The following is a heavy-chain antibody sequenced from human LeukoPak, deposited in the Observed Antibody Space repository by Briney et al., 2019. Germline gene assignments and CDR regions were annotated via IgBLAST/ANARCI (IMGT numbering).Heavy chain of an antibody. Sequence: SETLSLTCTVSGGSISSSSYYWGWIRQPPGKGLEWIGSIYYSGSTYYNPSLKSRVSLSVDTSKKQFSLKLRSVTAADTAVYYCARQGYGDFSSRPFDYWGQGTLVTVSS. CDR2: IYYSGST. CDR3: ARQGYGDFSSRPFDY. D-gene: IGHD4-17*01. V-gene: IGHV4-39*01. CDR1: GGSISSSSYY. J-gene: IGHJ4*02.